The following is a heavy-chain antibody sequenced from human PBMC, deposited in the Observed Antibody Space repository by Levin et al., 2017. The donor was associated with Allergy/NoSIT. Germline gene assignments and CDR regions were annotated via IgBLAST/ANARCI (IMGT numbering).Heavy chain of an antibody. Sequence: SETLSLTCTVSGGTVDNYYWAWIRQSPGKGLEWIGYLYYSGSTKYSPSFQSRVTISLDTSKSHFSLRLNSVTAADTGLYYCARVGYSSSWYGYFDLWGRGTQVTVSS. CDR3: ARVGYSSSWYGYFDL. D-gene: IGHD6-13*01. J-gene: IGHJ2*01. CDR1: GGTVDNYY. CDR2: LYYSGST. V-gene: IGHV4-59*02.